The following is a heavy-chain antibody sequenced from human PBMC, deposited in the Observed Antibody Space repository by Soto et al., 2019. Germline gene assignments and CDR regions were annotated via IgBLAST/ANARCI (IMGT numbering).Heavy chain of an antibody. CDR1: GGSRSKFY. J-gene: IGHJ5*02. V-gene: IGHV4-4*07. CDR2: VYATGTT. Sequence: SETLSLTCNVSGGSRSKFYWSWIRKTAGNGLEWMGRVYATGTTDYNPSIRSRVAMSVDISKKTFSLRLRSVTGADSGVYYCVRDGSKSLRDWFDPWGQGILVTVSS. CDR3: VRDGSKSLRDWFDP.